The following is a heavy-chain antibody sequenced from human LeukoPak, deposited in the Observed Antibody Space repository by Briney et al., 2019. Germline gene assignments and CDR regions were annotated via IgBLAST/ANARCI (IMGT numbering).Heavy chain of an antibody. Sequence: TGGSLRLSCAASGFTFSSYSMNWVRQAPGKGLEWVSSISTSSSYIHYADSVKGRFTISRDNAKNSLYLQMNSLRAEDTAVYYCARRMRGEAVAGRYYYYYYMDVWGKGTTVTISS. CDR2: ISTSSSYI. CDR3: ARRMRGEAVAGRYYYYYYMDV. V-gene: IGHV3-21*01. CDR1: GFTFSSYS. D-gene: IGHD6-19*01. J-gene: IGHJ6*03.